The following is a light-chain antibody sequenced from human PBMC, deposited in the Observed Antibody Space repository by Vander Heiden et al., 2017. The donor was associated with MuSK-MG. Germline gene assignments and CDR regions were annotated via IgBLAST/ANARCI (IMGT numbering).Light chain of an antibody. V-gene: IGKV3-15*01. Sequence: EIVMTQSPATLSVSPGERATLSCRASQSVSSNLAWYQQKPGQAPRLLIYGASTRATGIPARFSGSGYETEFTLTISSRQSEDFAVYYCQQNNNWPPITFGGGTKVEIK. CDR1: QSVSSN. CDR2: GAS. CDR3: QQNNNWPPIT. J-gene: IGKJ4*01.